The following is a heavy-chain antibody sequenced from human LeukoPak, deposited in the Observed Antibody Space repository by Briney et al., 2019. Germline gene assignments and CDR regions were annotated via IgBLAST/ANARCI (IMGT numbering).Heavy chain of an antibody. CDR3: ARIRQVAIDY. CDR1: GVSISSGNYF. V-gene: IGHV4-31*03. J-gene: IGHJ4*02. D-gene: IGHD3-3*02. CDR2: IYYSGSA. Sequence: SQTLSLTCTVSGVSISSGNYFWSWIRQHPGKGLEWIGYIYYSGSAYYNPSLKSRVTISVDTSKNQFSLNLNSVTAADTAVYYCARIRQVAIDYWGQGALVTVSS.